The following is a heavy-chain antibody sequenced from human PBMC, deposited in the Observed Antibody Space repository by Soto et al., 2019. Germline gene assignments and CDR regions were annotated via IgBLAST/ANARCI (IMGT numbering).Heavy chain of an antibody. Sequence: PGGSLRLSCAASGFTFSSYGMHWVRQAPGKGLEWVAVIWYDGSNKYYADSVKGRFTISRDNSKNTLYLQMNSLRAEDTAVHYCARDSRNDAYFDYWGQGTLVTVSS. D-gene: IGHD1-1*01. J-gene: IGHJ4*02. CDR3: ARDSRNDAYFDY. CDR1: GFTFSSYG. V-gene: IGHV3-33*01. CDR2: IWYDGSNK.